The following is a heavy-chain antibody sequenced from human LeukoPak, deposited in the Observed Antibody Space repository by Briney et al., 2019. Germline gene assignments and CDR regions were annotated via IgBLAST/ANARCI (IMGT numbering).Heavy chain of an antibody. CDR2: ISGSGSST. D-gene: IGHD2-15*01. CDR3: AGILGYCSGCSCPIKDY. Sequence: GGSLRLSCAASGFTFSSYVVSWVRQALGKWLEWVSAISGSGSSTYYADSVKGRFTISRDNSKNTLYLQMNSLRAEDTAVYYCAGILGYCSGCSCPIKDYWGQGTLVTVSS. V-gene: IGHV3-23*01. J-gene: IGHJ4*02. CDR1: GFTFSSYV.